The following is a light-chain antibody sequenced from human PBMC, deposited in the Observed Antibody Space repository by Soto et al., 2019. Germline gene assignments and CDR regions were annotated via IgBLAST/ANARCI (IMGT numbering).Light chain of an antibody. CDR2: GAS. Sequence: EIVLTQSPGTLSLSPGERATLSCRASQSVSSTYLAWYQQKPGQAPRVLIYGASSRATGIPDRFSGSGSGTAFTLTISRLEPEDVAVYYCQQYGSSLWTFGQGNKVEIK. CDR1: QSVSSTY. CDR3: QQYGSSLWT. J-gene: IGKJ1*01. V-gene: IGKV3-20*01.